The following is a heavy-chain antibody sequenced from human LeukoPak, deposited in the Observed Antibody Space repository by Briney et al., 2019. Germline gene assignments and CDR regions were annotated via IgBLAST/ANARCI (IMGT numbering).Heavy chain of an antibody. D-gene: IGHD3-22*01. Sequence: GASVKVSCKASGYTFTNYHMNWVRQAPGQGLEWMGIINPSGGSTSYAQKFQGRVTMTRDMSTSTVYMELSSLRSEDTAVYYCARDFITDGPYYDSSGYSKGNDAFDIWGQGTMVTVSS. CDR1: GYTFTNYH. CDR2: INPSGGST. J-gene: IGHJ3*02. V-gene: IGHV1-46*01. CDR3: ARDFITDGPYYDSSGYSKGNDAFDI.